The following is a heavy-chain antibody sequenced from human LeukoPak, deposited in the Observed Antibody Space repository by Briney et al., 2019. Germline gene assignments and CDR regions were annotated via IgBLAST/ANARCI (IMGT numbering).Heavy chain of an antibody. V-gene: IGHV4-39*07. CDR1: GGSISTSNYY. CDR2: MYHSGST. J-gene: IGHJ5*02. D-gene: IGHD3-10*01. CDR3: ARGPRFGELLWHWFDP. Sequence: SETLSLTCTVSGGSISTSNYYWGWIRQPPGKGLEWIGSMYHSGSTYYNPPLKSRVTISEDTSKNQFSLKLRSVTAADTAVYYCARGPRFGELLWHWFDPWGQGTLVTVSS.